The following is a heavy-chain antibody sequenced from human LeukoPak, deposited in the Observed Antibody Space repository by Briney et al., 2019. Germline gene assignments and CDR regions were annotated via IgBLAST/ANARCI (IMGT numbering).Heavy chain of an antibody. CDR1: GGSISSSSYY. D-gene: IGHD5-12*01. V-gene: IGHV4-39*01. Sequence: SETLSLTCTVSGGSISSSSYYWGWIRQPPGKGLEWIGSIYYSGSTYYNPSLKSRVTISVDTSKNQFSLKLSSVTAADTAVYYCARVGYSGYDKNYWGQGTLVTVSS. J-gene: IGHJ4*02. CDR2: IYYSGST. CDR3: ARVGYSGYDKNY.